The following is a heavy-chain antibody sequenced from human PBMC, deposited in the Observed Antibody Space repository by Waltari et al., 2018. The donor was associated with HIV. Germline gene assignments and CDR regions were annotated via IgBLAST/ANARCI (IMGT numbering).Heavy chain of an antibody. CDR3: ARRNLARGSYYYYGMDV. CDR1: GGSLSSSRYY. V-gene: IGHV4-39*01. D-gene: IGHD3-16*01. J-gene: IGHJ6*02. Sequence: QLQLQESGPGLVTPSETLSLTCTVSGGSLSSSRYYWRWIRPPPGQGLEWIGSIYYSGSTYYNPSLKSRVTISVDTSKNQFSLKLSSVTAADTAVYYCARRNLARGSYYYYGMDVWGQGTTVTVSS. CDR2: IYYSGST.